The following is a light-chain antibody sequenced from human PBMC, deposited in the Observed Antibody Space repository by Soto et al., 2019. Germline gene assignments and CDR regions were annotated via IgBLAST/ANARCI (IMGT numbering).Light chain of an antibody. V-gene: IGLV2-14*01. CDR3: SATRSGSPLFV. CDR1: SSDVGGYNY. J-gene: IGLJ1*01. CDR2: DVT. Sequence: QSALTQPASVSGSPGQSITISCTGSSSDVGGYNYVSWYQQHPGKAPKLIIYDVTNRPSGVSNRFSGSKSGNMASLTISGLQAEDEADYYCSATRSGSPLFVFGTGTKLTVL.